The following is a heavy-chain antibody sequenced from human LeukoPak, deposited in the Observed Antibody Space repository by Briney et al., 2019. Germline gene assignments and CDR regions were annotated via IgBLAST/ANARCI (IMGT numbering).Heavy chain of an antibody. CDR1: GYTLTAYY. D-gene: IGHD5-24*01. CDR2: INPNSGGT. CDR3: ARAKGRDGYNWFDT. J-gene: IGHJ5*02. Sequence: ASVTVSCTASGYTLTAYYMHWVRQAPGQGLEWMGRINPNSGGTNYAQKFRGRVTMTRDTSVSTAYMELSRLRSDDTAMYYCARAKGRDGYNWFDTWGQGTLVIVSS. V-gene: IGHV1-2*06.